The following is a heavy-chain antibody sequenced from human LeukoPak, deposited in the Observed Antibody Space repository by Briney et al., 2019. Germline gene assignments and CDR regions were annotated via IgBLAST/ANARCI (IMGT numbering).Heavy chain of an antibody. CDR2: ITGSNIYI. V-gene: IGHV3-21*01. CDR1: GFTFSSYT. J-gene: IGHJ4*02. CDR3: AREVTMVRGVILSIKYFDY. D-gene: IGHD3-10*01. Sequence: GGSLRLSCAASGFTFSSYTMNWVRQAPGKGLEWVSSITGSNIYILYADSVKGRFTISRDNAKNSLFLQMNSLRAEDTAVYYCAREVTMVRGVILSIKYFDYWGQGTLVTVSS.